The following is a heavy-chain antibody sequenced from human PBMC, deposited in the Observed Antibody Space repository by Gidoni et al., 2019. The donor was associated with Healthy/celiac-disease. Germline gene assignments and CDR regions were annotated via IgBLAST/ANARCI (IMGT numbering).Heavy chain of an antibody. J-gene: IGHJ4*02. Sequence: QVQLQQWGAGLLKPSETLSLTCAVYGGSFSGYSWSWIRQPPGKGLEWIGEINHSGSTNYNPSLKSRVTISVDTSKNQFSLKLSSVTAADTAVYYCARAGASDIVATIPGGPDSFPIYYFDYWGQGTLVTVSS. CDR1: GGSFSGYS. CDR3: ARAGASDIVATIPGGPDSFPIYYFDY. V-gene: IGHV4-34*01. CDR2: INHSGST. D-gene: IGHD5-12*01.